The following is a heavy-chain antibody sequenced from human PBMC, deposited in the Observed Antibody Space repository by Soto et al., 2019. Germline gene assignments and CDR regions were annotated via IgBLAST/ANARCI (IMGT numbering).Heavy chain of an antibody. CDR3: TRERLRTGDY. CDR1: GFTFSDYY. J-gene: IGHJ4*02. V-gene: IGHV3-11*01. D-gene: IGHD3-16*01. Sequence: QVQLVESGGGLVKPGGSMRLSCAASGFTFSDYYMSWIRQAPGKGLDWVSYISSSGTTKYHADSVKGRFTISRDNAKNSLYLNMKSLRAEETAVYYCTRERLRTGDYGGQGTLVTVSS. CDR2: ISSSGTTK.